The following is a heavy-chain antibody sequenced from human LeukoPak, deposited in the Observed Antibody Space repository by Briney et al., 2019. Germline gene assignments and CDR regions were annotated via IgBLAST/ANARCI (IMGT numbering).Heavy chain of an antibody. V-gene: IGHV1-3*01. D-gene: IGHD6-6*01. J-gene: IGHJ5*02. CDR3: ARGIAARPGWFDP. Sequence: ASVKVSCKASGYTFTSYAMHWVRQAPGQRLEWMGWINAGNGNTKYSQKFQGRVTITRDTSASTAYMELSSLRSEDTAVYYCARGIAARPGWFDPWGQGTLVTVSS. CDR1: GYTFTSYA. CDR2: INAGNGNT.